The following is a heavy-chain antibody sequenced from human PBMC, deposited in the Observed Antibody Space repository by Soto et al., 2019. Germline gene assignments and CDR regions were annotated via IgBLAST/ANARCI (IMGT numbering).Heavy chain of an antibody. D-gene: IGHD1-26*01. CDR3: ARDCVGATCTLDY. Sequence: QVQLVQSGAEEKKPGASVKVSCKASGYTFTSYAMHWVRQAPGQRLEWMGWINAGNGNTKYSQKFQGRVTITRDTSASTAYMELSSLRSEDTAVYYCARDCVGATCTLDYWGQGTLVTVSS. CDR1: GYTFTSYA. J-gene: IGHJ4*02. CDR2: INAGNGNT. V-gene: IGHV1-3*05.